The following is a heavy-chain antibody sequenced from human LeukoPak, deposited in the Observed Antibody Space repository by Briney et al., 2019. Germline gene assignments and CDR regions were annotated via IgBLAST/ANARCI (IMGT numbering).Heavy chain of an antibody. V-gene: IGHV4-4*02. D-gene: IGHD5-12*01. CDR1: GGSISSSNW. Sequence: PSETLYLTCAVSGGSISSSNWWNWVRQPPGKGLEWIGEIYHSGNTHYKPSLRSRLTISVDKSKNQFSLTLSSVTAADTAVYYCATSVAKKFDYWGQGTLVTVSS. CDR2: IYHSGNT. J-gene: IGHJ4*02. CDR3: ATSVAKKFDY.